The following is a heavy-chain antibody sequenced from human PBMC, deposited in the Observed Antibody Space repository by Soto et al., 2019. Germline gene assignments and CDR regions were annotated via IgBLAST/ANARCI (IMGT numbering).Heavy chain of an antibody. D-gene: IGHD3-22*01. CDR3: TTSNYYDSSGYHGFFDY. CDR1: GFTFSNAW. V-gene: IGHV3-15*07. J-gene: IGHJ4*02. CDR2: IKSKTDGGTT. Sequence: GSLRLSCAASGFTFSNAWMNWVRQAPGKGLEWVGRIKSKTDGGTTDYAAPVKGRFTISRDDSKNTLYLQMNSLKTEDTAVYYCTTSNYYDSSGYHGFFDYWGQGTLVTVSS.